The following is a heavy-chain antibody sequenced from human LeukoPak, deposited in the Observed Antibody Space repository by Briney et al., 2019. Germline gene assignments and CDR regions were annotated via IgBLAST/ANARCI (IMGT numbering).Heavy chain of an antibody. J-gene: IGHJ4*02. Sequence: GGSLRLSCAASGFIFSSYGMYWVRQAPGKGLQWVAFTLYDGSNKYYADSVKGRFTISRDNAWNSLYLQMNSLRAEDTAVYYCASSWDYWGQGTLVTVSS. CDR2: TLYDGSNK. CDR1: GFIFSSYG. CDR3: ASSWDY. V-gene: IGHV3-30*02.